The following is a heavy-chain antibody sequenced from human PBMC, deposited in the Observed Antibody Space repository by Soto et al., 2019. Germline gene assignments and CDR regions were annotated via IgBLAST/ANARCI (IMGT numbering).Heavy chain of an antibody. J-gene: IGHJ5*02. V-gene: IGHV4-39*01. CDR2: ISYGGVP. D-gene: IGHD1-1*01. Sequence: QLQLQESGPGLVKPSETLSLTCAVSGASITSTSYFWGWVRQPPGKGLEWIGSISYGGVPYHNPSIKSRATMSIDTSKSHLSLNLASVTVADTAVYYCGRHRRETGTYAQPLDPWGQGVLVTVSS. CDR3: GRHRRETGTYAQPLDP. CDR1: GASITSTSYF.